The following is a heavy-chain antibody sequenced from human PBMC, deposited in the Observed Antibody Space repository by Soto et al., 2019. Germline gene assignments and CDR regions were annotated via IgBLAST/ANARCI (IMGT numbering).Heavy chain of an antibody. D-gene: IGHD5-12*01. V-gene: IGHV4-39*01. J-gene: IGHJ4*02. CDR3: ARHVAGVWWLPFDY. CDR2: IYYSGST. Sequence: PSETLSLTCTVSGGSISSSSYYWGWIRQPPGKGLEWIGSIYYSGSTYYNTSLKSRVNKSVDTSKNQFSLKLSSVTAADTAVYYCARHVAGVWWLPFDYWGQGTLVTVSS. CDR1: GGSISSSSYY.